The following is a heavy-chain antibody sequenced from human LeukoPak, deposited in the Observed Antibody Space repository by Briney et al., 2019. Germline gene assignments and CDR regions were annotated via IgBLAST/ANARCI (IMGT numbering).Heavy chain of an antibody. Sequence: PGGSLRLSCAASGFTFSSYGMHWVRQTPGKGLEWVANIKQDGSEKYYVDSVKGRFTISRDNAKNSLYLQMNSLRAEDSAVYFCTRDLSAGLPGGFDSWGQGTLVSVSS. J-gene: IGHJ4*02. CDR1: GFTFSSYG. CDR2: IKQDGSEK. V-gene: IGHV3-7*01. D-gene: IGHD3-10*01. CDR3: TRDLSAGLPGGFDS.